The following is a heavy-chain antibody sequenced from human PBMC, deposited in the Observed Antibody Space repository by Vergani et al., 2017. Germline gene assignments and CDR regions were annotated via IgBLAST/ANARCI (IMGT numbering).Heavy chain of an antibody. CDR2: ISYDGSNK. D-gene: IGHD3-10*01. J-gene: IGHJ4*02. V-gene: IGHV3-30*04. CDR1: GFTFSSYA. Sequence: QVQLVESGGGVVQPGRSLRLSCAASGFTFSSYAMHWVRQAPGKGLEWVAVISYDGSNKYYADSVKGRFTIYRDNSKNTLYLQMNSLRADDTAVYYCASGEYYFDYWGQGTLVSVSS. CDR3: ASGEYYFDY.